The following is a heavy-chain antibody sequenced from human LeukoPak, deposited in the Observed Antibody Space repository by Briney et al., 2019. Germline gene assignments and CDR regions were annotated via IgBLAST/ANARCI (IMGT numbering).Heavy chain of an antibody. CDR3: ARYNHRAGSCFDY. CDR1: GGSISNYF. CDR2: VFYNGST. D-gene: IGHD1-14*01. V-gene: IGHV4-59*12. Sequence: SETLSLTCTVAGGSISNYFWSWIRQPPGKGLEWVGHVFYNGSTNYNPSLKSRVTISVDTSKNQFSLKLSSVTAADTAVYYCARYNHRAGSCFDYWGQGTLVTVSS. J-gene: IGHJ4*02.